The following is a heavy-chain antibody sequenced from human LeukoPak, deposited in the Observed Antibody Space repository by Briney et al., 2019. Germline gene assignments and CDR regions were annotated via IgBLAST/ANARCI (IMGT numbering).Heavy chain of an antibody. CDR2: IIPIFGTA. Sequence: ASVKVSCKASGGTFSSYAISWVRQAPGQGLEWMGGIIPIFGTANYAQKFQGRVTITADESTSTAYMELSSLRSEDTAVYYCARVGGGSYRTYFDYWGQGTLVTVSS. J-gene: IGHJ4*02. D-gene: IGHD1-26*01. CDR3: ARVGGGSYRTYFDY. CDR1: GGTFSSYA. V-gene: IGHV1-69*13.